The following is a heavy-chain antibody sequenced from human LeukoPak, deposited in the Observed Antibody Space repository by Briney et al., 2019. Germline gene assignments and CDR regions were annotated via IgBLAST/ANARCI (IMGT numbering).Heavy chain of an antibody. V-gene: IGHV3-30*18. CDR2: ISYDGSSK. CDR3: AKDRELLPHYYFDY. J-gene: IGHJ4*02. Sequence: GRSLRLSCAASGFTFSSYGMHWVRQAPGKGLEWVAVISYDGSSKYYADSVKGRFTISRDNSKNTLFLQMNSLRAVDTAVYYCAKDRELLPHYYFDYWGQGTLVTVSS. D-gene: IGHD1-26*01. CDR1: GFTFSSYG.